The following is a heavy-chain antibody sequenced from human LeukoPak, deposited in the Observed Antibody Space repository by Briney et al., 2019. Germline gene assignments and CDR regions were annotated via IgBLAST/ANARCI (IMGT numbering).Heavy chain of an antibody. J-gene: IGHJ4*02. D-gene: IGHD3-10*01. Sequence: GGSLRLSCAASGFTFSDYYMSWTRQAPGKGLEWVSYISSSSSYTNYADSVKGRFTISRDNAKNSLYLQMNSLRAEDTAVYYCARVPYYYGSGSYYSGYYFDYWGQGTLVTVSS. CDR1: GFTFSDYY. CDR2: ISSSSSYT. V-gene: IGHV3-11*06. CDR3: ARVPYYYGSGSYYSGYYFDY.